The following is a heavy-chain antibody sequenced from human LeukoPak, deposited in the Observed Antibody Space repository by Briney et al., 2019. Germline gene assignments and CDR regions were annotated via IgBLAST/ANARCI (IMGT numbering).Heavy chain of an antibody. Sequence: PGGSLRLSCAASGFTFSSFWMSWVRQAPGKGLEWVAHIKQDGTEKYFVDSAKGRFTISRDNAKNSLYLQMNSLRAEDMAVYYCASYAGGGTAGSDFWGQGTLVTVSS. CDR3: ASYAGGGTAGSDF. CDR2: IKQDGTEK. CDR1: GFTFSSFW. J-gene: IGHJ4*02. D-gene: IGHD6-19*01. V-gene: IGHV3-7*01.